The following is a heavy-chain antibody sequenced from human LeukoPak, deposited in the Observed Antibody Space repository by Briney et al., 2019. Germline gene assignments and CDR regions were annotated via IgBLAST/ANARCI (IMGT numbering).Heavy chain of an antibody. CDR2: IYYSGST. D-gene: IGHD3-16*02. Sequence: SETLSLTCTVSGGSISSSSYYWGWIRQPPGKGLEWIGSIYYSGSTYYNPSLKGRVTISVDTSKNQFSLKLSSVTAADTAVYYCARHQGGGVIVLFDYWGQGTLVTVSS. V-gene: IGHV4-39*07. J-gene: IGHJ4*02. CDR3: ARHQGGGVIVLFDY. CDR1: GGSISSSSYY.